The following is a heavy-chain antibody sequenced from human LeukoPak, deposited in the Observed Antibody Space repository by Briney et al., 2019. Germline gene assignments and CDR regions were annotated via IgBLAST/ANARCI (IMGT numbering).Heavy chain of an antibody. V-gene: IGHV4-59*01. J-gene: IGHJ6*02. CDR3: ARDRRNYYYYGMDV. CDR1: GGSISSYY. Sequence: SETLSLTCTVSGGSISSYYWSWIRQPPGKGLEWIGYIYYSGSSNYNPSLKSRVTISVDTSKNQFSLKLSSVTAADTAVYYCARDRRNYYYYGMDVWGQGTTVTVSS. CDR2: IYYSGSS.